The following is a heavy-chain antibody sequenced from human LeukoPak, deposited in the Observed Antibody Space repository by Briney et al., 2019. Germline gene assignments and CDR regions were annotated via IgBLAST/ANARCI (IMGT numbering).Heavy chain of an antibody. V-gene: IGHV3-21*04. CDR2: INSISTYM. CDR1: GFTFSTYS. Sequence: GGSLRLSCAASGFTFSTYSMNWVRQAPGKGLEWVSSINSISTYMYYADSVKGRFTISRDNAKNSLYLQMNSLRADDTAVYYCARDARDGSGTYLRIFDRWGQGTLVTVSS. D-gene: IGHD3-22*01. J-gene: IGHJ5*02. CDR3: ARDARDGSGTYLRIFDR.